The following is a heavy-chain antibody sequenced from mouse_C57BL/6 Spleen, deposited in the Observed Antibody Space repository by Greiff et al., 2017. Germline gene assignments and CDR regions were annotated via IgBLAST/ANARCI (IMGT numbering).Heavy chain of an antibody. Sequence: EVQRVESGGGLVKPGGSLKLSCAASGFTFSSYAMSWVRQTPEKRLEWVATISDGGSYTYYPDNVKGRFTISRDNAKINLYLQMSHLKSEDTAMYYCARVGYYGSYWYFDVWGTGTTVTVSS. CDR1: GFTFSSYA. V-gene: IGHV5-4*01. D-gene: IGHD1-1*01. J-gene: IGHJ1*03. CDR3: ARVGYYGSYWYFDV. CDR2: ISDGGSYT.